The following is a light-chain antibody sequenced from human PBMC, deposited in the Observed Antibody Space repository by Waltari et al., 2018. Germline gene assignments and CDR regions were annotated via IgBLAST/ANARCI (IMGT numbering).Light chain of an antibody. Sequence: QTVVTQEPSLSVSPGGTVTLTCALSSGSPSTTSYARWYQQTPAQAPRTLIYKSNPRSSGVPDRFSGSIFGNKAALTITGAQADDESDYYCLLYMGGGIWVFGGGTKLTVI. CDR1: SGSPSTTSY. J-gene: IGLJ3*02. V-gene: IGLV8-61*01. CDR3: LLYMGGGIWV. CDR2: KSN.